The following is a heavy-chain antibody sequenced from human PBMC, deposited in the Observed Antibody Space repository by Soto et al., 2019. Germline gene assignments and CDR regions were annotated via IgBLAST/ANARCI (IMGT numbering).Heavy chain of an antibody. CDR1: GFIFSSFP. CDR2: VSKDGYEK. CDR3: VTEGGAGFFPN. D-gene: IGHD3-16*01. V-gene: IGHV3-30-3*01. Sequence: QVLLVDSGGGVVQPGRSMRLSCSASGFIFSSFPIHWVRQAPGKGLEWVTLVSKDGYEKPYADSVKGRFTISRDNSRNMVYLQLSNLKEEDTAVYYCVTEGGAGFFPNWGQGTLVTVSS. J-gene: IGHJ4*02.